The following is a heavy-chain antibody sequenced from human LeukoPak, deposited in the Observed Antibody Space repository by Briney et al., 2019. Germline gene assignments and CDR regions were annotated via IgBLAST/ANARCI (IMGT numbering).Heavy chain of an antibody. V-gene: IGHV3-49*03. J-gene: IGHJ4*02. CDR3: TRDDSVSPKRRYFDY. CDR2: IRSKAYGGTT. CDR1: GFTFSSYA. D-gene: IGHD4-11*01. Sequence: GGSLRLSCAASGFTFSSYAMSWFRQAPGKGLEWVGFIRSKAYGGTTEYAASVKGRFTISRDDSKSIAYLQMNSLKTEDTAVYYCTRDDSVSPKRRYFDYWGQGTLVTVSS.